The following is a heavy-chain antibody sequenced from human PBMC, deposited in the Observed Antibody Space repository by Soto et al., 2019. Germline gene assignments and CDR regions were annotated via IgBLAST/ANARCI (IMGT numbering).Heavy chain of an antibody. Sequence: QVQLVQSGAEVKKPGASVKVSCKASGYTFTSYDINWVRQATGQGLEWMGWMNPNSGTTGYAQKFPGRVTMTRNTSTSTAYMELSSLRSEDTAVYYCARGGGYCSGGSCYGPYYYYYMDVWGKGTTVTVSS. V-gene: IGHV1-8*01. D-gene: IGHD2-15*01. CDR2: MNPNSGTT. CDR3: ARGGGYCSGGSCYGPYYYYYMDV. J-gene: IGHJ6*03. CDR1: GYTFTSYD.